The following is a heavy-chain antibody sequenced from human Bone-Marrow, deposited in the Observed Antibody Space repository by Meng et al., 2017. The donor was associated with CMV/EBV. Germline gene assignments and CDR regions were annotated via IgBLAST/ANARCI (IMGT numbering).Heavy chain of an antibody. CDR2: IYYSGST. V-gene: IGHV4-61*01. CDR1: GGSVSSGSYY. CDR3: ARVGVIGGWFDP. J-gene: IGHJ5*02. Sequence: GSLRLSCTVSGGSVSSGSYYWSWIRQPPGKGLEWIGYIYYSGSTNYNPSLKSRVTISVDTSKNQFSLKLTSVTAADTAVYYCARVGVIGGWFDPWGQGTLVTVSS. D-gene: IGHD3-16*01.